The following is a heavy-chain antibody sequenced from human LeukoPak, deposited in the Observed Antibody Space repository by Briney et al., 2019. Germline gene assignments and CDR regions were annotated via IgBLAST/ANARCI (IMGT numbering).Heavy chain of an antibody. D-gene: IGHD3-3*01. J-gene: IGHJ5*02. CDR3: AREPRIKTIFGVVITRGGFDP. V-gene: IGHV1-8*01. CDR2: MNPNSGNT. CDR1: GYTFTSYD. Sequence: EASVKVSFKASGYTFTSYDINWVRQATGQGLEWMGWMNPNSGNTGYAQKFQGRVTMTRNTSISTAYMELSSLRSEDTAVYYCAREPRIKTIFGVVITRGGFDPWGQGTLVTVSS.